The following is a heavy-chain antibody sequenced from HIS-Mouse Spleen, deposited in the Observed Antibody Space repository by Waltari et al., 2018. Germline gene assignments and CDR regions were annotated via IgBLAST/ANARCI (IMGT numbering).Heavy chain of an antibody. D-gene: IGHD6-13*01. CDR1: GGSISSSSYY. CDR2: IYYSGGT. Sequence: LQLQVPGPGLLKPSETLSPPCPAAGGSISSSSYYWGWLRQPPGQGLAWIGSIYYSGGTSYNPSLKRRVTRSVDTSKNQFSLKLSSVTAADTAVYYCAREIPYSSSWYDWYFDLWGRGTLVTVSS. CDR3: AREIPYSSSWYDWYFDL. V-gene: IGHV4-39*07. J-gene: IGHJ2*01.